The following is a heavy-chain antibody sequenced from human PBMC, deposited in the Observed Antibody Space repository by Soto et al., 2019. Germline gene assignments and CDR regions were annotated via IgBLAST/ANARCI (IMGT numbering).Heavy chain of an antibody. D-gene: IGHD3-22*01. J-gene: IGHJ3*02. V-gene: IGHV4-30-4*01. CDR3: KTMIIAKDVFDI. CDR1: GGSISSGDYY. Sequence: PSETLSLTCTVSGGSISSGDYYWSWIRQPPGKGLEWIGYIYYSGSTYYNPSLKSRVTISVDTSKNQFSLKLSPVTAADTAVYYCKTMIIAKDVFDIWGQGTMVTVSS. CDR2: IYYSGST.